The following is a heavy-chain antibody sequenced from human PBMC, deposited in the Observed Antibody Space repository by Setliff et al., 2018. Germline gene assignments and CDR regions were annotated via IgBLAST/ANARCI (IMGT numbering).Heavy chain of an antibody. D-gene: IGHD1-26*01. CDR1: GGSISSDY. V-gene: IGHV4-59*01. CDR2: IYYSGTT. J-gene: IGHJ6*03. CDR3: ARAPDSGTYYNLYPYYNDV. Sequence: TSETLSLTCTVSGGSISSDYWSWIRQSPGKGLEWIGYIYYSGTTNYNPSLKSRVIISVDTSKTQFSLRLSSVTAADTAVYYCARAPDSGTYYNLYPYYNDVWGKGTTVTVSS.